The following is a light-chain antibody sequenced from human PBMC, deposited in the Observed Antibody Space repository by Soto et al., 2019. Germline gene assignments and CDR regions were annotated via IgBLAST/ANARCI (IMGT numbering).Light chain of an antibody. CDR1: QTIRNY. CDR2: AAS. J-gene: IGKJ5*01. CDR3: QQSYTTPIT. V-gene: IGKV1-39*01. Sequence: DIQMTQSPSSLSASVGGRVTITCRASQTIRNYLSWYQQKPGTAPKLLIYAASNLQSGVPSRFSGSGSGTDFTLTISSLQPEDFATYFCQQSYTTPITVGQGTRLEIK.